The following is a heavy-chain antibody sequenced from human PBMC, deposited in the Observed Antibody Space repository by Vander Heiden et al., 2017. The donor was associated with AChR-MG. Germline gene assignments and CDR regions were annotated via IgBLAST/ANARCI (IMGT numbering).Heavy chain of an antibody. CDR3: ATRVSAGGGLDV. J-gene: IGHJ6*02. CDR1: GFTLSGKG. D-gene: IGHD6-25*01. V-gene: IGHV3-74*01. CDR2: INSEGISS. Sequence: EVQLVESGGGRFQPGKSLRLSCEASGFTLSGKGMHSGRQAPGKGLVGVSRINSEGISSNYAESVKGRFTISRDNAKNMIYLQVDSLRPEDTAVYYCATRVSAGGGLDVWGQGTAVTVSS.